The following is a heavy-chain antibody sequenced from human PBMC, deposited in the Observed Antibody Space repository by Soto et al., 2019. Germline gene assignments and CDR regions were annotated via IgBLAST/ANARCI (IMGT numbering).Heavy chain of an antibody. Sequence: KASDTLSLTCTVSGGSISSYYWSWIRQPPGKGLEWIGYIYYSGSTNYNPSLKSRVTISVDTSKNQFPLKLSSVTAADTAAYYCAREDSSSSWFDPWGQGXLVTVSS. J-gene: IGHJ5*02. CDR3: AREDSSSSWFDP. V-gene: IGHV4-59*01. D-gene: IGHD6-13*01. CDR1: GGSISSYY. CDR2: IYYSGST.